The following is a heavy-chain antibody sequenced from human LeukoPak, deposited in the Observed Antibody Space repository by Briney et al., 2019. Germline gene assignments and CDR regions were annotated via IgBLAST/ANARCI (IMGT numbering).Heavy chain of an antibody. CDR3: AREGWTTIFGEVHSNWFDP. Sequence: SETLSLTCTVSGGSVNSGSYYWSWIRQPPGKGLEWIGYIYYSGSTNYNPSLKSRVTISVDTSKNQFSLKLSSATAADTAVYYCAREGWTTIFGEVHSNWFDPWGQGTLVTVSS. CDR2: IYYSGST. CDR1: GGSVNSGSYY. J-gene: IGHJ5*02. D-gene: IGHD3-3*01. V-gene: IGHV4-61*01.